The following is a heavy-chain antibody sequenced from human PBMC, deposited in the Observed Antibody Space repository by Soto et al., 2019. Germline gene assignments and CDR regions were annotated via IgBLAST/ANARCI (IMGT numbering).Heavy chain of an antibody. D-gene: IGHD3-16*01. Sequence: PSETLSLTCTVSGASIRADYWSWIRQSPEKGLEWIANIHNSGDTNYNPSLQSRVTISVDTSKNQFSLKLSSVTAADTAFYYCARRGTPWNWFDPWGQGVLVTVSS. CDR3: ARRGTPWNWFDP. J-gene: IGHJ5*02. CDR1: GASIRADY. CDR2: IHNSGDT. V-gene: IGHV4-59*13.